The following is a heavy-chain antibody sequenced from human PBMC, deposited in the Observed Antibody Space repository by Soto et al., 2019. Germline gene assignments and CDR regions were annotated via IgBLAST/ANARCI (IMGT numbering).Heavy chain of an antibody. CDR3: ARRQIGGGTSSEFDY. V-gene: IGHV5-51*01. CDR1: EYSITNYW. D-gene: IGHD2-15*01. Sequence: PVEPIKNSRKGSEYSITNYWIAWGSQLPGKGLEWMRIIYSTDSDTRYSPSFQGQVTISADKSISTAYLQWSNLKASDTAMYYCARRQIGGGTSSEFDYWGQGTPVSVSS. CDR2: IYSTDSDT. J-gene: IGHJ4*02.